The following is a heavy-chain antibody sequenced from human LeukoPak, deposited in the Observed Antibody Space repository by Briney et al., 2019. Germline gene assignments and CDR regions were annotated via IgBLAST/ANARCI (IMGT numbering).Heavy chain of an antibody. V-gene: IGHV4-34*01. J-gene: IGHJ6*02. CDR2: INHSGST. CDR1: GGSFSGYY. D-gene: IGHD6-13*01. CDR3: ARARIAAAGGHYYGMDV. Sequence: SETLSLTCAVYGGSFSGYYWSWIRQPPGKGLEWIGEINHSGSTNYNPSLKSRVTISVDTSKNQFSLKLSSVTAADTAVYYCARARIAAAGGHYYGMDVWGQGTTVTVSS.